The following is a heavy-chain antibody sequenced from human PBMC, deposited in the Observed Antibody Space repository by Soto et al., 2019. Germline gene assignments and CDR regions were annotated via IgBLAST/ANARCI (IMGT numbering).Heavy chain of an antibody. CDR3: VTDNGGYPSTAQH. Sequence: EVRLVESGGGLVQPGGSLRLSWAASGITISNYPMSWVRQAPGKGLDWVTGISGSGDTTSYADSAKGRFTISKDVTKNPLFLHRYRLRVEDSALYCGVTDNGGYPSTAQHWGQGTLVTGSP. CDR2: ISGSGDTT. J-gene: IGHJ1*01. V-gene: IGHV3-23*04. D-gene: IGHD4-17*01. CDR1: GITISNYP.